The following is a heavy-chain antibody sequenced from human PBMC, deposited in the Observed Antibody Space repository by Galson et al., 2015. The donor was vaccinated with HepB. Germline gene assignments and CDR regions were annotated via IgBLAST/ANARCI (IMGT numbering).Heavy chain of an antibody. Sequence: SLRLSCAASGFTVSSNYMSWVRQAPGEGLEWVSVIYSGGSTYYADSVKGRFTISRDNSKNTLYLQMNSLRAEDTAVYYCARDSGIDSSGYYSPYYYYYGMDVWGQGTTVTVSS. CDR3: ARDSGIDSSGYYSPYYYYYGMDV. CDR1: GFTVSSNY. D-gene: IGHD3-22*01. CDR2: IYSGGST. V-gene: IGHV3-53*01. J-gene: IGHJ6*02.